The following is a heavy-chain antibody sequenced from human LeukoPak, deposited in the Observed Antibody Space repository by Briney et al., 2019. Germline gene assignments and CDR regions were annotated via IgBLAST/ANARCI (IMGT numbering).Heavy chain of an antibody. J-gene: IGHJ4*02. CDR3: AKGGARLHSYYLDY. V-gene: IGHV3-48*01. CDR2: ISSLSGTI. Sequence: GGSLRLSCAASGFIFSSYSMNWVRQAPGEGLEWVSYISSLSGTIYYADSVKGRFTLSRDNSKNTLYLQMNSLRAEDTAVFYCAKGGARLHSYYLDYWGQGTLVTVSS. CDR1: GFIFSSYS. D-gene: IGHD1-26*01.